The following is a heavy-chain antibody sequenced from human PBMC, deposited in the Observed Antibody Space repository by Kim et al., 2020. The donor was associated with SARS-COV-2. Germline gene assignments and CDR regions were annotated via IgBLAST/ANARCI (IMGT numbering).Heavy chain of an antibody. CDR1: GYTFTSYG. J-gene: IGHJ5*02. CDR2: ISAYNGNT. Sequence: ASVKVSCKASGYTFTSYGISWVRQAPGQGLEWMGWISAYNGNTNYAQKLQGRVTMTTDTSTSTAYMELRSLRSDDTAVYYCARECSSTSYYYWFDPWGQGTLVAVSS. D-gene: IGHD2-2*01. V-gene: IGHV1-18*01. CDR3: ARECSSTSYYYWFDP.